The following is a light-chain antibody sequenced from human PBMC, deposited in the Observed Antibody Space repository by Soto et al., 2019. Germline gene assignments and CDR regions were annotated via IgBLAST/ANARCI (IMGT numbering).Light chain of an antibody. V-gene: IGKV3-20*01. CDR2: GAS. CDR1: QSVSSSH. J-gene: IGKJ1*01. Sequence: EIVLTQSPATLSLSPGERATLSCRASQSVSSSHLAWYQQKPGQAPRLLISGASSRATGIPDRFTGSGSGTDFTLTISRLEPEDFAVYYCQQYGSSPRTLGQGTKVDIK. CDR3: QQYGSSPRT.